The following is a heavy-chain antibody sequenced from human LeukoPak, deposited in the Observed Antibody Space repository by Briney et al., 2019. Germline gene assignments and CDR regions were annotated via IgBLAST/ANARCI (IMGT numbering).Heavy chain of an antibody. CDR2: INHSGST. CDR1: GGSFSGYY. CDR3: ARGRRYFDWLFQPHYFDY. Sequence: SETLSLTCAVYGGSFSGYYWSWIRQPPGKGLEWIGEINHSGSTNYNQSLKNRVPISVDTSQNQFSLKLSSVTAADTAVYYCARGRRYFDWLFQPHYFDYWGQGTLVTVSS. V-gene: IGHV4-34*01. D-gene: IGHD3-9*01. J-gene: IGHJ4*02.